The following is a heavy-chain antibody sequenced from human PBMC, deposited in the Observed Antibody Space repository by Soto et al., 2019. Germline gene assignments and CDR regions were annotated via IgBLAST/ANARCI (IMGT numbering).Heavy chain of an antibody. V-gene: IGHV1-69*12. Sequence: QVQLVQSGSEVKKPGSSVKVSCKASGGTFSSYAISWVRQVPGQGLEWMGGIMPIFGTPDYAQKFQGRVTIIADESTSIAYMELSSLRSEDTGVYYCARDKDRPQLGGNYYYIMDVWGQGTTVTVSS. CDR3: ARDKDRPQLGGNYYYIMDV. CDR2: IMPIFGTP. D-gene: IGHD3-10*01. CDR1: GGTFSSYA. J-gene: IGHJ6*02.